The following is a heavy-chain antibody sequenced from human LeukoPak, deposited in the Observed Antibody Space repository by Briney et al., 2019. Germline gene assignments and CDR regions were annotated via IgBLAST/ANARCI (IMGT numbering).Heavy chain of an antibody. Sequence: GGSLRLSCAASGSTFSRHWMSWVRQAPGKGLEWVANIKEDGREKKYVDSVKDRFTISRDNTKNSVYLQMSGLRVDDTAIYYCARDKEGGSNDHWGQGTLVTVSS. CDR2: IKEDGREK. J-gene: IGHJ4*02. D-gene: IGHD2-15*01. CDR1: GSTFSRHW. V-gene: IGHV3-7*01. CDR3: ARDKEGGSNDH.